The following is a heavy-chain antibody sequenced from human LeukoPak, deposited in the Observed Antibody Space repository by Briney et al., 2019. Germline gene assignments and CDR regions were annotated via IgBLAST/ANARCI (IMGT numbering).Heavy chain of an antibody. Sequence: GGSLRLSCAASGFTFSSYAMHWVRQAPGKGLEWVAVISYDGSNKYYADSVKGRFTISRDNSKNTLYLQMNSLRAGDTAVYYCAREPPPHYYDSSGYFDCWGQGTLVTVSS. V-gene: IGHV3-30*04. CDR1: GFTFSSYA. CDR2: ISYDGSNK. CDR3: AREPPPHYYDSSGYFDC. J-gene: IGHJ4*02. D-gene: IGHD3-22*01.